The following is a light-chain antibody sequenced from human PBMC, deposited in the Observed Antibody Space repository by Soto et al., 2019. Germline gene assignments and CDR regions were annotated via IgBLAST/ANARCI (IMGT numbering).Light chain of an antibody. CDR1: SSDVGSYNF. J-gene: IGLJ1*01. Sequence: QSALTQPRSVSGSPGQSVTISCTGTSSDVGSYNFVSWHRQHPGKAPKLMIYDVAKRPSGVPDRFSGSKSGNTASLTISGLQAEDEADYYCCTFAGRYSYVFGSGTKVTVL. CDR3: CTFAGRYSYV. V-gene: IGLV2-11*01. CDR2: DVA.